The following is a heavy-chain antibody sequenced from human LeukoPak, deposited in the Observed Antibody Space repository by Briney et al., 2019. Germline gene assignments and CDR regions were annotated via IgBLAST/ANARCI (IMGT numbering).Heavy chain of an antibody. CDR1: GFTFSSYS. CDR2: ISSSSSYI. D-gene: IGHD2-2*01. J-gene: IGHJ4*02. Sequence: GGSLRLSCAPSGFTFSSYSMNWVRQAPGKGLEWVSSISSSSSYIYYADSVKGRFTISRDNAKNSLYLQMNSLRAEGTAVYYCAAPRSHCSSTSCAPGYWGQGTLVTVSS. V-gene: IGHV3-21*01. CDR3: AAPRSHCSSTSCAPGY.